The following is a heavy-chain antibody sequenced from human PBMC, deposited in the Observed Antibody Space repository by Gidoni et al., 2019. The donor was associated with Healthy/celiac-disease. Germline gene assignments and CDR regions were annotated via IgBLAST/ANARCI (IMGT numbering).Heavy chain of an antibody. J-gene: IGHJ6*03. V-gene: IGHV4-34*01. CDR1: GGSLSGYY. D-gene: IGHD3-10*01. CDR3: ARVGSGSYYYYSCYMDV. Sequence: QVQLQQWGAGLVKPSETLSLTCAVDGGSLSGYYWGWIRQPPGKGLGWIGEIKHSGSTNSNPSRKIRVTISVDTSENQFSLKLSSVTAADTAVYYCARVGSGSYYYYSCYMDVWGKGTTVTVSS. CDR2: IKHSGST.